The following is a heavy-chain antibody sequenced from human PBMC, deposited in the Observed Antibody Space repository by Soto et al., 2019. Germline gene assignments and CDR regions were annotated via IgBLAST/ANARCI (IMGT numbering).Heavy chain of an antibody. CDR2: IRANNGNT. J-gene: IGHJ4*02. V-gene: IGHV1-18*01. CDR3: ARGWGGIVVAGTRLDY. D-gene: IGHD6-19*01. CDR1: GYTFTSYA. Sequence: QAQLVQSGTEVEKPGASVKVSCKASGYTFTSYAISWVRQAPGQGREWMGWIRANNGNTNYAQKLQGRVTMTADTSTSTAYMERRSLRSDDTAVYYCARGWGGIVVAGTRLDYWGQGTLVTVSS.